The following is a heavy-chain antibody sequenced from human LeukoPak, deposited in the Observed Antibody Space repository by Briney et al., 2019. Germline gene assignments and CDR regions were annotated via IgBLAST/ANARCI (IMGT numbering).Heavy chain of an antibody. V-gene: IGHV1-69*06. CDR3: ARDVGGTYLTHY. J-gene: IGHJ4*02. Sequence: SVTVSFTSSVCTSAIFAFIWVRQAPGQGLEGMGRFIPLFGTGNNAQKFQGRVSLTADKSSNTAYLELSNLTSEDTAIYYCARDVGGTYLTHYWGQGTLITVSP. D-gene: IGHD1-26*01. CDR2: FIPLFGTG. CDR1: VCTSAIFA.